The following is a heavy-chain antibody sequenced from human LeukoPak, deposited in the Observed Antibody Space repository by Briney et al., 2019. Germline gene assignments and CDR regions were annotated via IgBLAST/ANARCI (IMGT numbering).Heavy chain of an antibody. CDR3: ARDASKCTSTSCYAGGYYYYGLDV. CDR2: MSYDGRHK. Sequence: GGSLRLSCAASGLTFSNYAMHWVRQAPGKGLEWVAVMSYDGRHKYCADSVKGRFTISRDNSKNTLYLQMNSLRAEDTAVYYCARDASKCTSTSCYAGGYYYYGLDVWGQGTTVTVSS. V-gene: IGHV3-30*04. J-gene: IGHJ6*02. D-gene: IGHD2-2*01. CDR1: GLTFSNYA.